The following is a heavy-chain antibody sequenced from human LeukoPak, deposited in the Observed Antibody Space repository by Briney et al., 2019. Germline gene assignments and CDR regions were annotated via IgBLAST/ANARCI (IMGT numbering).Heavy chain of an antibody. Sequence: SVKVSCKASGGTFSSYAISWVRQAPGQGLEWMGGIIPIFGTANYAQKFQGRVTITADKSTSTAYMELSSLRSEDTAVYYCARDCSSTSCYGRNWFDPWGQGTLVTVSS. D-gene: IGHD2-2*01. CDR1: GGTFSSYA. CDR2: IIPIFGTA. J-gene: IGHJ5*02. V-gene: IGHV1-69*06. CDR3: ARDCSSTSCYGRNWFDP.